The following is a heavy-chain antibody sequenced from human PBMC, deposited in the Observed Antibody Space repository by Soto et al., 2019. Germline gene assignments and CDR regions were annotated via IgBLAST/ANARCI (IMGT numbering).Heavy chain of an antibody. CDR1: GVSFNSNR. V-gene: IGHV3-7*01. CDR2: MTVDGTEK. D-gene: IGHD4-17*01. CDR3: ATDLNTVTLPRPFDS. Sequence: GGSLRLSCARSGVSFNSNRMSWVRQAPGKGLEWVATMTVDGTEKDYLDSVNGRFTISRNNVEDSLFLQMNNLRVDDTAIYYCATDLNTVTLPRPFDSWGQGTLVTVSS. J-gene: IGHJ4*02.